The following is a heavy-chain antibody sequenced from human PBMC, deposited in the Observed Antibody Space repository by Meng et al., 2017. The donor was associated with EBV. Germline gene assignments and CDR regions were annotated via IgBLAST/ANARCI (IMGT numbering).Heavy chain of an antibody. J-gene: IGHJ4*02. CDR1: GGTFRSDA. D-gene: IGHD3-10*01. V-gene: IGHV1-69*01. Sequence: QGQLQESGGGGKKPGFSVKVSCRTSGGTFRSDAVSWVRQAPGQGLEWMGGLIPMSGAPHYAQKFQDRVTIIADESTSTHSMELNNLRFEDTAMYYCASESGRGFTPDYWGQGTLVTVSS. CDR2: LIPMSGAP. CDR3: ASESGRGFTPDY.